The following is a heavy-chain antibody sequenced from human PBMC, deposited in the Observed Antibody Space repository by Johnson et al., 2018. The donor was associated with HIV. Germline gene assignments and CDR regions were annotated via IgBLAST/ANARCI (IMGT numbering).Heavy chain of an antibody. CDR3: AREMVAAKDAFDI. Sequence: VQLVESGGGVVQPGGSLRLSCAASGFNVSTNNMNWVRQAPGKGLEWVSVTYSGGSTYYADSVKGRFNNSRDISKNTLYLEMYSLRADDTAVYYCAREMVAAKDAFDIWGQGTMVTVSS. CDR1: GFNVSTNN. V-gene: IGHV3-66*01. J-gene: IGHJ3*02. CDR2: TYSGGST. D-gene: IGHD2-15*01.